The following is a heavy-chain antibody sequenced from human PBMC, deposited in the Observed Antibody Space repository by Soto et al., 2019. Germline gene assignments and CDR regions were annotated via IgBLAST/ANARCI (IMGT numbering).Heavy chain of an antibody. Sequence: EVQLLESGGGLVQPGGSLRLSCAASGFAFSIYAMSWVRQAPGKGLEWVASISGSGSSTYSADSVKGRFTISRDNSKIALYLQMDSLRAEDTGVYYCAKCDGDYRYYYYGMDVWGQGTTATVSS. CDR3: AKCDGDYRYYYYGMDV. CDR1: GFAFSIYA. V-gene: IGHV3-23*01. D-gene: IGHD4-17*01. J-gene: IGHJ6*02. CDR2: ISGSGSST.